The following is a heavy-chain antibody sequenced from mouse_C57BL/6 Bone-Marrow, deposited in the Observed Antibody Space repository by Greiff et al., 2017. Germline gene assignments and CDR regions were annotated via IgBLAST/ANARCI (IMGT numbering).Heavy chain of an antibody. CDR2: IYPRSGNT. V-gene: IGHV1-81*01. D-gene: IGHD1-1*01. CDR3: AGSSYYSSSRYYAVDY. J-gene: IGHJ4*01. Sequence: VKLQESGAELARPGASVKLSCKASGYTFTSYGISWVKQRTGQGLEWIGEIYPRSGNTYYNEKFKGKATLTADKSSSTAYMELRSLTSEDSAVYFCAGSSYYSSSRYYAVDYWGQGTSVTVSS. CDR1: GYTFTSYG.